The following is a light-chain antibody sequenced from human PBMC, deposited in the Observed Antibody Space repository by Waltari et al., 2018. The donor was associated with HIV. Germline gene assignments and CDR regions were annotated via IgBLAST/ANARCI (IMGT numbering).Light chain of an antibody. CDR1: QNIGNK. CDR2: ATS. CDR3: QQYNGSWT. J-gene: IGKJ1*01. Sequence: EIVMTQSPVTLSVSPGERATLPGRASQNIGNKIVWYQRRPGQSPRLVIFATSVRATGIPTRFSGSGSGTDFALTITTLQPEDYGMYYCQQYNGSWTFGRGTRVE. V-gene: IGKV3D-15*03.